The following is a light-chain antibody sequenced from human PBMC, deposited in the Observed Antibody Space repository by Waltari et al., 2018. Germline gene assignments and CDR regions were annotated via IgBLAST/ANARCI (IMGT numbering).Light chain of an antibody. CDR1: QSVSSN. CDR3: QQYNNWPPYT. Sequence: EIVMTQSPATLSVSPGDTPSLSCRASQSVSSNLAWYQQKPGQAPRLLIYGAYTRATGIPARFSGSGSGTEFTLTISSLQSEDFAVYYCQQYNNWPPYTFGQGTKLEIK. J-gene: IGKJ2*01. CDR2: GAY. V-gene: IGKV3-15*01.